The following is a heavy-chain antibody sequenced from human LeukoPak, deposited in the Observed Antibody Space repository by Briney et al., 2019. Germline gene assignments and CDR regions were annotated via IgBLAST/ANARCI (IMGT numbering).Heavy chain of an antibody. D-gene: IGHD5-18*01. V-gene: IGHV4-4*02. J-gene: IGHJ6*02. CDR2: IYHSGST. CDR3: ARERDTANGMDV. Sequence: SETLSLTCAVSGGSISSSNWWSWVRQPSGKGLEWIGEIYHSGSTNYNPSLKSRVTISVDTSKNQFSLKLSSVTAADTAVYYCARERDTANGMDVWGQGTTVTVSS. CDR1: GGSISSSNW.